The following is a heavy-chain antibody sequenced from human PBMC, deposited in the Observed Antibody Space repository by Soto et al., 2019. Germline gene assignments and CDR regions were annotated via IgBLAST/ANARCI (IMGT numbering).Heavy chain of an antibody. CDR1: GYTFTSYV. J-gene: IGHJ6*02. CDR2: ISAYNGNT. V-gene: IGHV1-18*01. Sequence: ASVKGSCKAAGYTFTSYVISWVRQAPGQGLEWMGWISAYNGNTNYAQKLQGRVTMTTDTSTSTAYMELRSLRSDDTAVYYCARDQYYDILTGYYNPTDYDMDVWGQGTTVTVSS. CDR3: ARDQYYDILTGYYNPTDYDMDV. D-gene: IGHD3-9*01.